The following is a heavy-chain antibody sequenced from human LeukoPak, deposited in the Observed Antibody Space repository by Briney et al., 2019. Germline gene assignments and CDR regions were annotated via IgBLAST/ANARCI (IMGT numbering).Heavy chain of an antibody. Sequence: SETLSLTCTVSGGSISSYYCNWIRQPAGKGLQWIGRIYTSGSTNYNPPLKSRVTMSVDTSKNQFSLKLSSVTAADTAVYYCARVGGAYNYGYFDSWGQGTLVTVSS. D-gene: IGHD5-18*01. CDR3: ARVGGAYNYGYFDS. CDR1: GGSISSYY. CDR2: IYTSGST. J-gene: IGHJ4*02. V-gene: IGHV4-4*07.